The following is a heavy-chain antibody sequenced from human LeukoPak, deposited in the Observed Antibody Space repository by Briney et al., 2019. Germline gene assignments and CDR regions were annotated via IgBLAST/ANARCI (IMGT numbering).Heavy chain of an antibody. Sequence: KPSETLSLTCTVSGGSISSSSYYWGWIRQPPGKGLEWIGSIYYSGSAIYNPSLKSRVTISLDTSKNQFSLKLSSVTAADTAVYYCAREDGYNWYYFDYWGQGTLVTVSS. CDR1: GGSISSSSYY. V-gene: IGHV4-39*07. J-gene: IGHJ4*02. CDR2: IYYSGSA. CDR3: AREDGYNWYYFDY. D-gene: IGHD5-24*01.